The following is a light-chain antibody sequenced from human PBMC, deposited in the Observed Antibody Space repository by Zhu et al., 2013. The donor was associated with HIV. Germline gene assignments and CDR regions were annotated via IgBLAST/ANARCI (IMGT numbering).Light chain of an antibody. CDR1: QGISSA. V-gene: IGKV1-13*02. CDR2: DAS. Sequence: AIQLTQSPSSLSASVGDRVTVTCRASQGISSALAWYQQKPGKRPTLLIYDASNLDSGVPSRFSGSGSGTGFTLTISSLQPDDFATYYCQQHNSYPLTFGGRDRRWR. J-gene: IGKJ4*01. CDR3: QQHNSYPLT.